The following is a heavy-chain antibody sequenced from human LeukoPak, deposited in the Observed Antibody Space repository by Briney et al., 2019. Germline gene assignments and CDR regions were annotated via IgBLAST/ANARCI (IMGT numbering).Heavy chain of an antibody. J-gene: IGHJ6*02. CDR2: ISYDGSNK. D-gene: IGHD2-2*01. Sequence: GGSLRLSCAASGFTFSSYGMHWVRQAPGKGLEWVAVISYDGSNKYYADSVKGRFTISRDNSKNTLYPQMNSLRAEDTAVYYCAKSVGYCSSTSCTGMDVWGQGTTVTVSS. CDR1: GFTFSSYG. V-gene: IGHV3-30*18. CDR3: AKSVGYCSSTSCTGMDV.